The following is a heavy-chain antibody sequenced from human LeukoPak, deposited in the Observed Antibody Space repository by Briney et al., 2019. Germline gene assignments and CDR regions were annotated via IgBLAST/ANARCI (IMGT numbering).Heavy chain of an antibody. D-gene: IGHD3-10*01. J-gene: IGHJ6*02. CDR2: AYYRSKWYH. V-gene: IGHV6-1*01. Sequence: SQTLSLTCAISGDSVSSKSAAWNWIRQSPPRGLECLGRAYYRSKWYHDYAVSVKSRITINPDTSKNQFSLQLNSVTPEDTAVYYCARGYYGSGSYYYYYGMDVWGQGTTVTVSS. CDR3: ARGYYGSGSYYYYYGMDV. CDR1: GDSVSSKSAA.